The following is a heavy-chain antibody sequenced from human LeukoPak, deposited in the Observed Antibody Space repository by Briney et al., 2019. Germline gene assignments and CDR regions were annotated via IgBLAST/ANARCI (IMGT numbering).Heavy chain of an antibody. CDR2: IVVGSGNT. D-gene: IGHD3-22*01. CDR1: GFTFTSSA. J-gene: IGHJ5*02. CDR3: AAGLGESSGYYYVFGLS. Sequence: SVKVSCKASGFTFTSSAVQWVRQARGQRLEWIGWIVVGSGNTNYAQKFQERVTIARDMSTSTAYMELSSLRSEDTAVYYCAAGLGESSGYYYVFGLSWGQGTLVTVSS. V-gene: IGHV1-58*01.